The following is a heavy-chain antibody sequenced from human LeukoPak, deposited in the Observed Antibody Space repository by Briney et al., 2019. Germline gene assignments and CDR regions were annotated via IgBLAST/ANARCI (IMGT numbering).Heavy chain of an antibody. CDR3: ARAGSRIIMVPDV. Sequence: GGSLRLSCAASGFTFSNYWMSWVRQAPGKGLEWVANIKEDGSEKNYVDSVRGRFTISRDNAKNSLYLQTNSLRAEDTAVYYCARAGSRIIMVPDVWGQGTTVTVSS. CDR1: GFTFSNYW. J-gene: IGHJ6*02. D-gene: IGHD3-10*01. CDR2: IKEDGSEK. V-gene: IGHV3-7*03.